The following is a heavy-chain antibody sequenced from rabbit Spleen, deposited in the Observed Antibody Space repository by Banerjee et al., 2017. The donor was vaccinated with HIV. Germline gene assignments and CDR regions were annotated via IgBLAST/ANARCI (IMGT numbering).Heavy chain of an antibody. CDR2: IDGDYSTTT. D-gene: IGHD8-1*01. CDR1: GVTVSSYW. CDR3: ARDTASSFSSYGMDL. Sequence: QSLEESGGDLVKPGASLTLTCTASGVTVSSYWMSWVRQAPGSGLEWIGIIDGDYSTTTYYTSWAKGRFTISRSTSLNPVTLQMARVTAADTATYFCARDTASSFSSYGMDLWGPGTLVT. V-gene: IGHV1S40*01. J-gene: IGHJ6*01.